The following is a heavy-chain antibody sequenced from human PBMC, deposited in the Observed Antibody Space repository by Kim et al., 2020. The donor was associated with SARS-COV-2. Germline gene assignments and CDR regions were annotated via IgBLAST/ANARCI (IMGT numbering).Heavy chain of an antibody. CDR3: ARDRLRYFDWDRYAFDI. CDR2: IYSGGST. CDR1: GFTVSSNY. V-gene: IGHV3-53*01. D-gene: IGHD3-9*01. Sequence: GGSLRLSCAASGFTVSSNYMSWVRQAPGKGLEWVSVIYSGGSTYYADSVKGRFTISRDNSKNTLYLQMNSLRAEDTAVYYCARDRLRYFDWDRYAFDIWGQGTMVTVSS. J-gene: IGHJ3*02.